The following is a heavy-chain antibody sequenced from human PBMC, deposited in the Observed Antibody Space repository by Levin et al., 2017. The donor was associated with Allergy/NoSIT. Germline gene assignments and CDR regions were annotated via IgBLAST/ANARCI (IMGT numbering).Heavy chain of an antibody. CDR3: VREGGWWPPYYFDY. CDR2: ISSNTRTI. D-gene: IGHD2-15*01. V-gene: IGHV3-48*02. Sequence: QPGGSLRLSCAASGFTFSNYNMNWVRQAPGKGLEWLSYISSNTRTIYYASSLKGRFTVSRDNAKNSLYLQMNSLRDDDTAVYYCVREGGWWPPYYFDYWGQGAPVTVSS. J-gene: IGHJ4*02. CDR1: GFTFSNYN.